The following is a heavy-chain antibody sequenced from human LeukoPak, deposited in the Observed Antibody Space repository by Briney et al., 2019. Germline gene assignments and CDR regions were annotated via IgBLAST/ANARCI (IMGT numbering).Heavy chain of an antibody. CDR2: IIPIFGTA. J-gene: IGHJ6*03. CDR1: GGTFSSYA. Sequence: SVKVSCKASGGTFSSYAISWVRQAPGQGLEWMGGIIPIFGTANYAQKFQGRVTITADKSTSTAYMELSSLRSEDTAVYYCARRAAAAIVYYYYSMDVWGKGITVTVSS. V-gene: IGHV1-69*06. CDR3: ARRAAAAIVYYYYSMDV. D-gene: IGHD2-2*02.